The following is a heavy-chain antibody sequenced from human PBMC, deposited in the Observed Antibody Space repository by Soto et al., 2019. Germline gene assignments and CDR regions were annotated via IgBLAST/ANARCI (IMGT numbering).Heavy chain of an antibody. V-gene: IGHV1-69*01. CDR1: GATFKNCV. CDR2: IIPLFGTT. Sequence: QVQVVQSGVEVRRPGSSVKVSCKAYGATFKNCVISWVRQAPGQGLEWMGGIIPLFGTTDFAQRFQGRLTITTDESTTTAYMELSRLRSEDTATYYCAAELGFGKLSVVWGQGTTVIVSS. CDR3: AAELGFGKLSVV. J-gene: IGHJ6*02. D-gene: IGHD3-10*01.